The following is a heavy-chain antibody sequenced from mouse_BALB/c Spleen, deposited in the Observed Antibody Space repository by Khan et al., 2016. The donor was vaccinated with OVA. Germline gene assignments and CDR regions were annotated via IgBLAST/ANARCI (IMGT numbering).Heavy chain of an antibody. CDR3: AGGAGTTYGMDY. J-gene: IGHJ4*01. CDR2: ILPGRNNS. D-gene: IGHD4-1*01. Sequence: QVQLKESGAELMKPGASVKISCKATGYTFSSYWIEWVKQRPGHGLEWIGEILPGRNNSNYNEKFKGKATFTADTSSNIAYMQLSSLTSEDSAVYYCAGGAGTTYGMDYGGQGTSGTVSS. CDR1: GYTFSSYW. V-gene: IGHV1-9*01.